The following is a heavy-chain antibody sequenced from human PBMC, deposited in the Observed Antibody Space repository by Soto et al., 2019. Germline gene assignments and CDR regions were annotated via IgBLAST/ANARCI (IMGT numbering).Heavy chain of an antibody. CDR2: ISYDGSNK. CDR1: GFTFSSYG. Sequence: QVQLVESGGGVVQPGRSLRLSCAASGFTFSSYGMHWVRQAPGKGLEWVAVISYDGSNKYYADSVKGRFTISRDNSKKTLYLQMNSLRAEDTAVYYCAKDPDYYGSGSYSPTYFDYWGQGTLVTVSS. D-gene: IGHD3-10*01. J-gene: IGHJ4*02. V-gene: IGHV3-30*18. CDR3: AKDPDYYGSGSYSPTYFDY.